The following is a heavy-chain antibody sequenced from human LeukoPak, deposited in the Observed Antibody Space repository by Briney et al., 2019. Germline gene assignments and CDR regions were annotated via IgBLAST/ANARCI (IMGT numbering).Heavy chain of an antibody. CDR1: SSISPYY. V-gene: IGHV4-59*08. CDR3: TRHAQTYYYGMDV. Sequence: SETLSLTCTGSSISPYYWSWIRQSPGKGLEWIAQIHYTGGATYNPSLKSRVTISVDTSNSHLSLRLSSVTAADTAVYYCTRHAQTYYYGMDVWGQGTTATVSS. CDR2: IHYTGGA. J-gene: IGHJ6*02.